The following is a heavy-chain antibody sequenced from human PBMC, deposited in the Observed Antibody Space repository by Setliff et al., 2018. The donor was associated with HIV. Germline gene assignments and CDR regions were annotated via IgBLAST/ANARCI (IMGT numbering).Heavy chain of an antibody. CDR3: ARDHHSGRGSNFPWYSDL. D-gene: IGHD1-26*01. Sequence: ASVKVSCKASGYTFSNYGITWVRQAPGQGLEWMGWITYNGNTNYAKKFKGRVTMTTDTSTSIAYMELKSLRSEDTAVYYCARDHHSGRGSNFPWYSDLWGRGTLVTVSS. CDR1: GYTFSNYG. J-gene: IGHJ2*01. CDR2: ITYNGNT. V-gene: IGHV1-18*01.